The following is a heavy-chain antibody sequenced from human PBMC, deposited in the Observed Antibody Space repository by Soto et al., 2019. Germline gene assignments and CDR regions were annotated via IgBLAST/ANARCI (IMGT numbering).Heavy chain of an antibody. Sequence: SGPTLVNPTETLTLTCTVSGFSLSNARMGVSWIRQPPGKALEWLAHIFSNDEKSYSTSPKSRLTISKDTSKSQVVLTMTNMDPVDTATYYCAGVRYCSGGSCYFFAYWGQGTLVTVSS. D-gene: IGHD2-15*01. J-gene: IGHJ4*02. CDR3: AGVRYCSGGSCYFFAY. V-gene: IGHV2-26*01. CDR2: IFSNDEK. CDR1: GFSLSNARMG.